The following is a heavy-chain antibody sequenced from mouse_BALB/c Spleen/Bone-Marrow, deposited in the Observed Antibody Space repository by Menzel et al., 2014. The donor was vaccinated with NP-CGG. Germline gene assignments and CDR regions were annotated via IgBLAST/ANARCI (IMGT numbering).Heavy chain of an antibody. CDR1: GFSLAGYG. CDR2: IWGDGST. V-gene: IGHV2-6-7*01. Sequence: QVQLQQSGPGLVAPSQSLSISCTVSGFSLAGYGVNWVRQPPGKGLEWLGMIWGDGSTDYNSALKSRLNISKDNSKIQVFLKMNSLQTDDTARYYCARELHHWGQGTLVTVSA. J-gene: IGHJ3*01. CDR3: ARELHH.